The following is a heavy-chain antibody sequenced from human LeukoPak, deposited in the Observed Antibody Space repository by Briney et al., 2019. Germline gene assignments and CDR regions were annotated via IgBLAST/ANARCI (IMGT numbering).Heavy chain of an antibody. CDR2: IYYSGST. V-gene: IGHV4-59*02. CDR3: ARTGSTVTMLYPFDH. CDR1: GGSVRSYY. Sequence: PSETLSLTCTVSGGSVRSYYWSWIRQPPGKGLEWIGYIYYSGSTNYNPSLKSRVSISVDTSKNQFSLRLSSVTAADTAVYYCARTGSTVTMLYPFDHWGQGTLVTVSS. J-gene: IGHJ4*02. D-gene: IGHD4-17*01.